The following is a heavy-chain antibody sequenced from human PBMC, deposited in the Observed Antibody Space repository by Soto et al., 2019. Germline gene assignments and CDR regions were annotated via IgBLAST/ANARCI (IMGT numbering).Heavy chain of an antibody. D-gene: IGHD3-9*01. CDR3: ARGMTGYQIYPFDY. Sequence: QVQLVQSGVEVKKPGASVRVSCKASGYSFTSHGMNWVRQAPGQGLEWMGWISGYNAYAKYAQRFQGRVTMTTDPSSSTNYMELRSLRSDDTAVYYCARGMTGYQIYPFDYWGQGTLVTVSS. CDR2: ISGYNAYA. CDR1: GYSFTSHG. J-gene: IGHJ4*02. V-gene: IGHV1-18*01.